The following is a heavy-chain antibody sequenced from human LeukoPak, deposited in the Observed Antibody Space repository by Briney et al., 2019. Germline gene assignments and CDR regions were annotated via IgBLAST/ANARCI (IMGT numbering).Heavy chain of an antibody. Sequence: GGSLRLSCAASGFTFSTYALIWVRQAPGKGLDWVSAISASGGGTYYAGSVKGRFTISRDNSKNTLYLQMNSLRAEDTAVYYCAKGEVVEKNRSWFDPWGQGTLVTVSS. CDR1: GFTFSTYA. D-gene: IGHD2-15*01. CDR2: ISASGGGT. V-gene: IGHV3-23*01. CDR3: AKGEVVEKNRSWFDP. J-gene: IGHJ5*02.